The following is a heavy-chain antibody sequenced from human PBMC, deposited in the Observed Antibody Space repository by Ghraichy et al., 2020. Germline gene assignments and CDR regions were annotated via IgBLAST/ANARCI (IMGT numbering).Heavy chain of an antibody. Sequence: GGSLRLSCAASGFTFSNFWMLWVRQAPGKGLVWVSRLNVDGSTKHYADSVRGRFTISRDNAKNTVFLQMNSLRAEDTGVYYCGRDLWGFPDLWGQGTLVTVSS. D-gene: IGHD2-21*01. V-gene: IGHV3-74*01. CDR1: GFTFSNFW. CDR3: GRDLWGFPDL. J-gene: IGHJ5*02. CDR2: LNVDGSTK.